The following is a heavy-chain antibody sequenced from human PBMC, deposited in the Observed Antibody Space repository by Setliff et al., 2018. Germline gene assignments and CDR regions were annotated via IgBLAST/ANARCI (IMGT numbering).Heavy chain of an antibody. CDR1: GYTLTELS. CDR3: ARDGDNYYDSSGYYLNHAFDI. CDR2: FDPEDGET. D-gene: IGHD3-22*01. J-gene: IGHJ3*02. Sequence: ASVKVSCKVSGYTLTELSGHWVRQAPGKGLEWMGGFDPEDGETIYAQKFQGRVTITADESTSTAYMELSSLRSEDTAVYYCARDGDNYYDSSGYYLNHAFDIWGQGTMVTVSS. V-gene: IGHV1-24*01.